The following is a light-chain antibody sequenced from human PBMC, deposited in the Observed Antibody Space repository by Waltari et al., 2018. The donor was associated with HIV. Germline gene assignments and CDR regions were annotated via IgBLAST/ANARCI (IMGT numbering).Light chain of an antibody. CDR3: SSYTSSSTLV. J-gene: IGLJ3*02. Sequence: QSALTQPASVSGSPGQSTTISCTVTSSDVVVYNYVSWYQQHPGKAPNLRSYEVSNRPSGVSNRFSGSKSGNTASLTISGLQAEDEADYYCSSYTSSSTLVFGGETKLTVL. V-gene: IGLV2-14*01. CDR2: EVS. CDR1: SSDVVVYNY.